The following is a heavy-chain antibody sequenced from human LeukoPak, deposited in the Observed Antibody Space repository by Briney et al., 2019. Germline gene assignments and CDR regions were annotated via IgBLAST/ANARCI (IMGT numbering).Heavy chain of an antibody. CDR3: ARGNDILTDYYSTSGIWFDP. J-gene: IGHJ5*02. CDR1: GGSISSGNYY. CDR2: IHTSGSP. D-gene: IGHD3-9*01. V-gene: IGHV4-61*02. Sequence: PSETLSLTCTVSGGSISSGNYYWSWIRQPAGKRLEWIGRIHTSGSPNHNPSLKSRVTISIDASKNQFSLKLSSVTAADTAVYYCARGNDILTDYYSTSGIWFDPWGQGTLVTVSS.